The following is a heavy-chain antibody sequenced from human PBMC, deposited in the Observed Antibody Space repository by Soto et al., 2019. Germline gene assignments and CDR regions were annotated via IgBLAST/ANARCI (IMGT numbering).Heavy chain of an antibody. J-gene: IGHJ6*02. Sequence: QVQLVESGGGLVKPGGSLRLSCAASGFTCSDYYMSWIRQAAGKGLELVSYISRSGSTIYYADSVKGRCTISRDNAKNSLHLQMKTLRADDTSVYDCARVKDYYDSSGYYYYYYGMDVWGQGTTVTVSS. D-gene: IGHD3-22*01. V-gene: IGHV3-11*04. CDR2: ISRSGSTI. CDR3: ARVKDYYDSSGYYYYYYGMDV. CDR1: GFTCSDYY.